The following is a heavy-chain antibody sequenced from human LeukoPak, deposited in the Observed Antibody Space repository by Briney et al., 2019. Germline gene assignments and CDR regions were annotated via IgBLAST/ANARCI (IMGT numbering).Heavy chain of an antibody. CDR2: IYYIGST. CDR1: GGSINSYY. J-gene: IGHJ4*02. D-gene: IGHD5-18*01. Sequence: SETLSLTCTVSGGSINSYYWSWVRQPPGKGLEWIGYIYYIGSTNYNPSLKSRVTISVDTSKNQFSLKLSSVTAADTAVYYCARSRGYSYGTTFLDYWGQGTLVTVSS. CDR3: ARSRGYSYGTTFLDY. V-gene: IGHV4-59*08.